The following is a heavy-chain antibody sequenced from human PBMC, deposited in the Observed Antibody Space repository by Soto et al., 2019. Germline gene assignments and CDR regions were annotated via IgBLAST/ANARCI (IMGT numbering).Heavy chain of an antibody. J-gene: IGHJ4*01. D-gene: IGHD4-17*01. CDR3: ARCHDSGSPLDYYFDF. Sequence: QVQLVQSGAEVKKPGASVEVSCKASGYSFTSYAISWVRQAPGHGLEWMGWISDFNSNTNYAQKFRGRVTLTTDTSISTSYMELTGLRYDDTAVYYCARCHDSGSPLDYYFDFWGQGTLVSLYS. CDR1: GYSFTSYA. V-gene: IGHV1-18*01. CDR2: ISDFNSNT.